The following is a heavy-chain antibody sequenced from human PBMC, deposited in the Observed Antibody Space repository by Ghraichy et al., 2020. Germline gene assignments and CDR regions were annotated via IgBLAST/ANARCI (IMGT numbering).Heavy chain of an antibody. V-gene: IGHV3-11*01. J-gene: IGHJ6*03. Sequence: GGSLRLSCAASGFTFSDYYMSWIRQAPGKGLEWVSYISSSGSTIYYADSVKGRFTISRDNAKNSLYLQMNSLRAEDTAVYYCARVGTRLNDFWSGYHPYYYYYMDVWGKGTTVTVSS. CDR3: ARVGTRLNDFWSGYHPYYYYYMDV. CDR1: GFTFSDYY. CDR2: ISSSGSTI. D-gene: IGHD3-3*01.